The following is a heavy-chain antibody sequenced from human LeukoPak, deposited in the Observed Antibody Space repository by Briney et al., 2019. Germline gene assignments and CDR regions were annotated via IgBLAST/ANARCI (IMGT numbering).Heavy chain of an antibody. J-gene: IGHJ3*02. CDR1: VASINRSSYS. V-gene: IGHV4-39*01. CDR3: ARQPPYSSTFDI. Sequence: SETPSLTCTVSVASINRSSYSCAWIRQPPGQRLEWIVSMSHSESPYSNLSLRSRVTISVDTSKNQLSLRLTSVTAADRAVYYCARQPPYSSTFDIWGQGTMVTVSS. CDR2: MSHSESP. D-gene: IGHD2-21*01.